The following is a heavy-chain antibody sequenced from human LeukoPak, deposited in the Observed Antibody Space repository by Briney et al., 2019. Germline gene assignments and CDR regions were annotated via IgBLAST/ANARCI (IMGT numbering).Heavy chain of an antibody. V-gene: IGHV1-69*13. CDR3: AREPGAWGELRELGY. J-gene: IGHJ4*02. CDR2: IIPIFGTA. D-gene: IGHD1-26*01. Sequence: ASVKVSCKASGYTFSSYAISWVRQAPGQGLEWMGGIIPIFGTANYAQKFQGRVTITADESTSTAYMELSRLRSDDTAVYYCAREPGAWGELRELGYWGQGTLVTVSS. CDR1: GYTFSSYA.